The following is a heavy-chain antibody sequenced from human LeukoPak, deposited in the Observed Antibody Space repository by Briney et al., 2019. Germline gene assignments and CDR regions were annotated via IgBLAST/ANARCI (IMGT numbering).Heavy chain of an antibody. Sequence: GGSLTLSCAASGFTVSSNYMSWVRQAPGKGLEWVSVIYSGGSTYYADSVKGRFSISRDNSKNTLYLQMNSLRAEATAVYYCARDHTLYGMDVWGQGTTVTVSS. CDR1: GFTVSSNY. CDR3: ARDHTLYGMDV. V-gene: IGHV3-53*01. CDR2: IYSGGST. J-gene: IGHJ6*02.